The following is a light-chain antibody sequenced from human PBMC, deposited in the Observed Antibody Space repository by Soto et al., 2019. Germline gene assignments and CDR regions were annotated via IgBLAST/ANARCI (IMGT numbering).Light chain of an antibody. Sequence: QSVLTQPPSVSGAPGQRVTISRTGSSSNIGAGYDVHWYQQLPGTAPKLLIYSDTHRPSGVPDRFSGSKSGTSASLAITGLQAEDEADYYCQSYDSSLGGKVFGGGTKLTVL. J-gene: IGLJ2*01. V-gene: IGLV1-40*01. CDR1: SSNIGAGYD. CDR3: QSYDSSLGGKV. CDR2: SDT.